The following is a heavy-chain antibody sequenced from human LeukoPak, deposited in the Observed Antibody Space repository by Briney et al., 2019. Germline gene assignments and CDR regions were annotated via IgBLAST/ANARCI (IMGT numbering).Heavy chain of an antibody. CDR3: AKDPRTGAVSGIFYFDY. CDR2: IYSGGST. CDR1: GFTVSSNY. J-gene: IGHJ4*02. Sequence: QPGGSLRLSCAASGFTVSSNYMSWVRQAPGKGLEWVSVIYSGGSTYYADSVKGRFTISRDNSKNTLYLQMDSLRPEDTAVYYCAKDPRTGAVSGIFYFDYWGQGTLLTVSS. D-gene: IGHD6-19*01. V-gene: IGHV3-66*01.